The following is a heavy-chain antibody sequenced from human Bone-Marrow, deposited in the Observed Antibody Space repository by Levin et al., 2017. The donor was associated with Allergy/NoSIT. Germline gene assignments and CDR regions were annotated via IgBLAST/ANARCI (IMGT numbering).Heavy chain of an antibody. CDR2: IFSDAKI. CDR1: GFSLSNRVG. Sequence: KVSGPTLVKPTETLRLTCTVSGFSLSNRVGVSWIRQPPGKALEWLAHIFSDAKISYSPPLKNRLTISRDTSKTQVVLMMTNMDPVDTGTYYCVRYSGSPIDAFDIWGQGTMVTVSS. J-gene: IGHJ3*02. V-gene: IGHV2-26*01. D-gene: IGHD1-26*01. CDR3: VRYSGSPIDAFDI.